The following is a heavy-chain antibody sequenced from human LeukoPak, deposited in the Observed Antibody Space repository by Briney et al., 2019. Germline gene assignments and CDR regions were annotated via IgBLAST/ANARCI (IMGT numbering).Heavy chain of an antibody. V-gene: IGHV3-23*01. Sequence: GGSLRLSCAASGFTFSSYATSWVRQAPGKGLEWVSGINSGGSTYYADSVKGRFTISRDNSKNTLYLQMNSLRTEDTAVYYCAKDEGSGWSPIDFWGQGILVTVSS. CDR2: INSGGST. J-gene: IGHJ4*02. CDR1: GFTFSSYA. D-gene: IGHD6-19*01. CDR3: AKDEGSGWSPIDF.